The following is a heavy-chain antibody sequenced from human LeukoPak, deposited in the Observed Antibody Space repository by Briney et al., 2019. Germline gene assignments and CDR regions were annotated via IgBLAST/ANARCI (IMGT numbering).Heavy chain of an antibody. CDR2: MNPNSGNT. CDR1: GYTFTSYD. D-gene: IGHD3-10*01. V-gene: IGHV1-8*01. J-gene: IGHJ5*02. Sequence: ASVKVSCKASGYTFTSYDINWVRQATGQGLEWMGWMNPNSGNTGYAQKFQGRVTMTRNTSISTAYMELSSLRSEDTAVYYCARELYGSGSYLIIWFDPWGQGTLDTVSS. CDR3: ARELYGSGSYLIIWFDP.